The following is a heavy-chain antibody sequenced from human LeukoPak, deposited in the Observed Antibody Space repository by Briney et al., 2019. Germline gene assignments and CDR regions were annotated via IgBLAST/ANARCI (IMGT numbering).Heavy chain of an antibody. J-gene: IGHJ4*02. CDR3: AREYGSGSYSYYFDY. D-gene: IGHD3-10*01. V-gene: IGHV1-2*02. CDR1: GYTFTVYY. Sequence: ASVTVSCKASGYTFTVYYMHWVRQAPGQGSEWMGWINPNSGGTNYAQKFQGRVTITRETAISKDYMELSRLRDDDTAVYYCAREYGSGSYSYYFDYWGQGTLVTVSS. CDR2: INPNSGGT.